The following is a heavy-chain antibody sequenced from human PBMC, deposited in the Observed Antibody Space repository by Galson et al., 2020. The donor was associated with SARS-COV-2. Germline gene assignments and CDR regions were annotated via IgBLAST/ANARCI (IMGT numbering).Heavy chain of an antibody. CDR3: AGLGGYGDTSYYYYYYMDV. Sequence: GESLKISCKGSGYSFTSYWIGWVRQMPGKGLEWMGIIYPGDSDTRYSPSFQGQVTIPADKSLSTAYLQWSSLKASDTAMYYCAGLGGYGDTSYYYYYYMDVWGKGTTVTISS. CDR1: GYSFTSYW. D-gene: IGHD4-17*01. CDR2: IYPGDSDT. V-gene: IGHV5-51*01. J-gene: IGHJ6*03.